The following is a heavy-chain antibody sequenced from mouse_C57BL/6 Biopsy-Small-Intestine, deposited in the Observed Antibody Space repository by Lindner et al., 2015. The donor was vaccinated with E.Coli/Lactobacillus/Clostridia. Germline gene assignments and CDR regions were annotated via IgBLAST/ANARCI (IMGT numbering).Heavy chain of an antibody. Sequence: SVKVSCKASGYTFTSYYIHWVRQAPGQGLEWMGIIRPSGGGSSYTQKFQGRVTMTRDTSTSTVYMELSSLRSDDTAVYYCAREPGDSTFNFDYWGQGTLVTVSS. J-gene: IGHJ4*01. CDR1: GYTFTSYY. CDR3: AREPGDSTFNFDY. D-gene: IGHD4-1*01. V-gene: IGHV1-64*01. CDR2: IRPSGGGS.